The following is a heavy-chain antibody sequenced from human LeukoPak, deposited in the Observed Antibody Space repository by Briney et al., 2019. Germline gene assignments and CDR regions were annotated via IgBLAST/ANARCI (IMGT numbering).Heavy chain of an antibody. V-gene: IGHV1-2*02. CDR1: GYTFTHYY. CDR2: INPNSGGT. D-gene: IGHD6-13*01. Sequence: GASVKVSCKASGYTFTHYYMHWVRQAPGKGGEWMGWINPNSGGTKYAQQFKGRVTMTSDTSISTAYMELSNLRSDDAAVYYCARGIAAAVGRWFDPWGQGTLVTVSS. CDR3: ARGIAAAVGRWFDP. J-gene: IGHJ5*02.